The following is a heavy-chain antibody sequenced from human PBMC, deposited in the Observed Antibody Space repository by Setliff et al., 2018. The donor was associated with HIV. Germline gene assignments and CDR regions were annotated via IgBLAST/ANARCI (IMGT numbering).Heavy chain of an antibody. CDR3: ATLQPDSVDV. CDR1: GYSFTNFW. V-gene: IGHV5-51*01. CDR2: VHPGNSET. Sequence: GESLKISCKASGYSFTNFWIGWVRQMPGEGLEWMGIVHPGNSETRYSLPFEGQVTISADRSITTALLQWSSLKASDTAIYYCATLQPDSVDVWGQGTTVTVSS. J-gene: IGHJ6*02.